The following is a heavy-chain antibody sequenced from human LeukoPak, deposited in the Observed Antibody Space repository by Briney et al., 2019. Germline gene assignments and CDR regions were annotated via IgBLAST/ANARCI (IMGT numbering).Heavy chain of an antibody. D-gene: IGHD3-3*01. V-gene: IGHV3-30-3*01. J-gene: IGHJ6*02. CDR3: ARRYDFWSGSVYGMDV. CDR2: ISYDGSNK. CDR1: GFTFSSYA. Sequence: GRSLRLSCAASGFTFSSYATHWVRQAPGKGLEWVAVISYDGSNKYYADSVKGRFTISRDNSKNTLYLQMNSLRVEDTAVYYCARRYDFWSGSVYGMDVWGQGTTVTVSS.